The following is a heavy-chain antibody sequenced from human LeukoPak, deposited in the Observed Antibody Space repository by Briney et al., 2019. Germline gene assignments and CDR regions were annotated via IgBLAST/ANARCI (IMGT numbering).Heavy chain of an antibody. CDR2: INHSGST. CDR3: ARGDIVVVPAAMKNYYYYYYMDV. CDR1: GGSFSGYY. D-gene: IGHD2-2*01. V-gene: IGHV4-34*01. J-gene: IGHJ6*03. Sequence: TSETLSLTCAVYGGSFSGYYWSWIRQPPGKGLEWIGEINHSGSTNYNPSLKSRVTISVDTSKNQFSLKLSSVTAADTAVYYCARGDIVVVPAAMKNYYYYYYMDVCGKGTTVTVSS.